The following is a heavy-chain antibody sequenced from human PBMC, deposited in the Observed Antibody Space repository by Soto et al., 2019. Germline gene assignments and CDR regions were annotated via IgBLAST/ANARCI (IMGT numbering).Heavy chain of an antibody. CDR2: IIPILGIA. V-gene: IGHV1-69*02. D-gene: IGHD5-12*01. Sequence: SVKVSCKASGGTFSSYTISWVRQAPGQGLEWMGRIIPILGIANYAQKFQGRVTVTADKSTSTAYMELSSLRSEDTAVYYCASSVAKYYYYGMDVWGQGTTVTVSS. CDR1: GGTFSSYT. J-gene: IGHJ6*02. CDR3: ASSVAKYYYYGMDV.